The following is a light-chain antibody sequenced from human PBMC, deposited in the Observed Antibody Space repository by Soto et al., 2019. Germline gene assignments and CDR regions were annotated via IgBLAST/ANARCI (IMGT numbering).Light chain of an antibody. CDR2: DAS. CDR1: QSISSW. V-gene: IGKV1-5*01. J-gene: IGKJ1*01. CDR3: QQYNSNLET. Sequence: DIQMTQSPSTLSASVGDRVTITCRASQSISSWLAWYQQKPGQAPKLLIYDASSLESGVPSRFSGSGSGTEFTLTISSLQPDDFATSYCQQYNSNLETFGQGTKVEIK.